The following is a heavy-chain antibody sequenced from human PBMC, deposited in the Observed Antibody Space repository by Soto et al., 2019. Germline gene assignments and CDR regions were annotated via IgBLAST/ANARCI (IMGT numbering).Heavy chain of an antibody. V-gene: IGHV4-39*01. CDR3: ARHWRGITMVRGVIDITPYNWFDP. CDR2: IYYSGST. D-gene: IGHD3-10*01. J-gene: IGHJ5*02. Sequence: SETLSLTCTVSGGSISSSSYYWGWIRQPPGKGLEWIGSIYYSGSTYYNPSLKSRVTISVDTSKNQFSLKLSSVTAADTAVYYCARHWRGITMVRGVIDITPYNWFDPWGQGTLVTVSS. CDR1: GGSISSSSYY.